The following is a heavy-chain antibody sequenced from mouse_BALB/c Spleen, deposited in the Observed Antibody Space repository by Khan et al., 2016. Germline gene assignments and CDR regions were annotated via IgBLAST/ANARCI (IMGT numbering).Heavy chain of an antibody. D-gene: IGHD1-1*01. CDR3: ARTTVRAMDY. Sequence: EVELVESGGGLVQPGGSLKLSCAASGFTFSSYGMSWVRQTPDKRLELVATINSNGDSTYYPDSVKGRFTISRDNAKNTLYLQMSSLKSEDTAMYYCARTTVRAMDYWGQGTSVTVSS. J-gene: IGHJ4*01. CDR2: INSNGDST. V-gene: IGHV5-6-3*01. CDR1: GFTFSSYG.